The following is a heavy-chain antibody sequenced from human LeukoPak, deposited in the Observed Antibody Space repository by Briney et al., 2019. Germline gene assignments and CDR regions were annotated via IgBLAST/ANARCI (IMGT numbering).Heavy chain of an antibody. V-gene: IGHV3-30*03. CDR1: GLTFSNYG. Sequence: GGSLRLSCAASGLTFSNYGMHWVRQAPGKGLEWVAVISYDGSDKYYADAVKGRFTISRDNSKNTLYLQMNSLKTEDTAVYYCAIGYCSSDNCPDYWGQGTLVTVSS. CDR3: AIGYCSSDNCPDY. D-gene: IGHD2-15*01. CDR2: ISYDGSDK. J-gene: IGHJ4*02.